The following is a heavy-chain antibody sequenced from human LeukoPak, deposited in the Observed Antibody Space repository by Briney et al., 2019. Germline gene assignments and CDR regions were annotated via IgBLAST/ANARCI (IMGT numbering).Heavy chain of an antibody. J-gene: IGHJ3*02. CDR3: ARVRTAGTTYDAFDI. CDR2: TYYSGST. CDR1: GGSISTYY. Sequence: TSETLSLTCTVSGGSISTYYWSWIRQPPGRGLEWIGDTYYSGSTNYSPSLKSRVTISVDTSKNQFSLRLTSLTAADTAVYYCARVRTAGTTYDAFDIWGQGTMVTVSS. D-gene: IGHD1-1*01. V-gene: IGHV4-59*01.